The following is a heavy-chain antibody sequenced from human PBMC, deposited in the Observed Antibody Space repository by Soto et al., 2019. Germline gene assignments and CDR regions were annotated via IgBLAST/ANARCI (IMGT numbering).Heavy chain of an antibody. CDR1: GASISSYQ. D-gene: IGHD3-22*01. J-gene: IGHJ4*02. CDR3: ARAPGDSAGYYYFDY. CDR2: IYTSGST. Sequence: SETLSLTCTVSGASISSYQWSWIRQPAGKGLEWIGRIYTSGSTNYNTSLKSRVTMSVDTSKNQFSPKPSSVTPADTAVFYCARAPGDSAGYYYFDYWGQGTLVTVSS. V-gene: IGHV4-4*07.